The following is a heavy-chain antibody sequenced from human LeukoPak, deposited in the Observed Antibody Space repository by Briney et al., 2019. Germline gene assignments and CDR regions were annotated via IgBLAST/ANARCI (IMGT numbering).Heavy chain of an antibody. J-gene: IGHJ5*02. V-gene: IGHV3-21*01. D-gene: IGHD1-26*01. CDR2: VSSRSRHI. CDR1: GFTFSSYA. Sequence: TGGSLRLSCAASGFTFSSYAMSWVRQAPGKGLEWVSSVSSRSRHIYYADSLKGRFTISRDNAKNSLYLQMNSLRAEDTAVYYCARDLIVGAANWFDPWGQGTLVTVSS. CDR3: ARDLIVGAANWFDP.